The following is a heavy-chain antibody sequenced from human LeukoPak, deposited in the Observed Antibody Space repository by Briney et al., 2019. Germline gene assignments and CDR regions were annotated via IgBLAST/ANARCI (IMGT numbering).Heavy chain of an antibody. V-gene: IGHV4-61*02. CDR3: ASVQKHGYSSSWYYFGGWKFDY. CDR1: GDSVSSGSYY. D-gene: IGHD6-13*01. J-gene: IGHJ4*02. CDR2: IYTSGST. Sequence: PSETLSLTCTVSGDSVSSGSYYWNWIRQPAGKGLEWIGRIYTSGSTNYNPSLKSRVTISVDTSKNQFSLKLGSVTAADTAVYYCASVQKHGYSSSWYYFGGWKFDYWGQGTLVTVSS.